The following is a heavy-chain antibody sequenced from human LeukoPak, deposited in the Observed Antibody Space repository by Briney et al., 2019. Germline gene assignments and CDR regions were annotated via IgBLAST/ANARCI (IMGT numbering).Heavy chain of an antibody. CDR1: GGSISSGGYY. CDR2: IYHSGST. J-gene: IGHJ3*02. CDR3: ARESRRDYFDSRGYLDAFDI. D-gene: IGHD3-22*01. Sequence: SQTLSLTCTVSGGSISSGGYYWSWIRQPPGKGLEWIGYIYHSGSTYYNPSLKSRVTVSVDTSKNQFSLKLSSVTAADTAVYYCARESRRDYFDSRGYLDAFDIWGQGTLVTVSS. V-gene: IGHV4-30-2*05.